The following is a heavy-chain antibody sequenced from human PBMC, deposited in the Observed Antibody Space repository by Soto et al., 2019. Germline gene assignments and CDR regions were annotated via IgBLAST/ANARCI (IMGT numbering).Heavy chain of an antibody. CDR3: ARRLYGDYDY. V-gene: IGHV1-18*01. J-gene: IGHJ4*02. Sequence: ASVKVCCKASGYSFTTSCITWVRQAPGQGLEWMGWISTYNGNTNYAQKLQDRVTLTTDTSTSTAYMELRSLRSDDTAVYYCARRLYGDYDYWGQGTLVTVSS. D-gene: IGHD4-17*01. CDR2: ISTYNGNT. CDR1: GYSFTTSC.